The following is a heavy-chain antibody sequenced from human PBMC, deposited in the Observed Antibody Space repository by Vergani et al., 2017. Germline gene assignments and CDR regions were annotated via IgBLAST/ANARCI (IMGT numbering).Heavy chain of an antibody. CDR3: ARMGGYDEGDAFRIGYFDS. CDR1: GDSISSGVYY. CDR2: IYSTGST. J-gene: IGHJ4*02. D-gene: IGHD3-22*01. Sequence: QVQLQESGPGLVKPSQTLSLTCSVSGDSISSGVYYWIWIRQHPGKGLEWIGDIYSTGSTHHNPSLRRRINMSVDTSKNQFSLKLNSVTAADTAMYYCARMGGYDEGDAFRIGYFDSWGPGILVTVSS. V-gene: IGHV4-31*03.